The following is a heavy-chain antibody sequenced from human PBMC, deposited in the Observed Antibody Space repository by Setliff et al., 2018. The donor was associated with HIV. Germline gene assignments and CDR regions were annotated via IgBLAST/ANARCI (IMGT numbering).Heavy chain of an antibody. J-gene: IGHJ2*01. D-gene: IGHD6-19*01. V-gene: IGHV3-30*04. CDR1: GFAFSSYA. Sequence: GGSLRLSCAASGFAFSSYAMHWIRQAPGKGLEWVAVISYDGNEKYYADSVKGRSTISRDSSKNTLYLQMSSLRPEDTAVYYCARGWTRAVFGYFDLWGRGALVTVS. CDR3: ARGWTRAVFGYFDL. CDR2: ISYDGNEK.